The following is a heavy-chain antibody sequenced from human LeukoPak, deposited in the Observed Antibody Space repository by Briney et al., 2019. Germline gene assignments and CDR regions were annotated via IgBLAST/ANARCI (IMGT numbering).Heavy chain of an antibody. CDR3: ARDNYDSSGPYYFDY. CDR2: IRSSRTT. V-gene: IGHV3-69-1*01. CDR1: GFTFSSYN. Sequence: GGSLRLSCVASGFTFSSYNMNWVRQAPGKGLEWVSSIRSSRTTHYADSVKGRFTISRDNAKNSLHLQMNSLRAEDTAVYYCARDNYDSSGPYYFDYWGQGTLVTVSS. D-gene: IGHD3-22*01. J-gene: IGHJ4*02.